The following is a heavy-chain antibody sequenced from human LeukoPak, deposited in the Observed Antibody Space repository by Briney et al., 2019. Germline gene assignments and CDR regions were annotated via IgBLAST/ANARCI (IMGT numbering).Heavy chain of an antibody. V-gene: IGHV4-4*07. CDR2: IYTSGST. CDR1: GGSISSYY. J-gene: IGHJ4*02. CDR3: ARDRWSGFDY. D-gene: IGHD4-23*01. Sequence: SETLSLFCTVSGGSISSYYWSWIRQPAGKGLEWIGRIYTSGSTNYNPSLKSRVTMSVDTSTNQFSLKLSAVAAADTAVYYCARDRWSGFDYWGQGTLVTVSS.